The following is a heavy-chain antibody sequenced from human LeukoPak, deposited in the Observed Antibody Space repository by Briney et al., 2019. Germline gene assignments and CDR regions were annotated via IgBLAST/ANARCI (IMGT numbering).Heavy chain of an antibody. D-gene: IGHD6-19*01. Sequence: SETLSLTCTVSGASISSNYWTWIRQPPGKGLEYIGYIYYTGGTNYNPSLKSRVTISVDTSKNQFSLKLSSVTAADRAVYFCAKYGGSGWVIDYWGQGTLVTVSS. CDR1: GASISSNY. V-gene: IGHV4-59*08. CDR3: AKYGGSGWVIDY. CDR2: IYYTGGT. J-gene: IGHJ4*02.